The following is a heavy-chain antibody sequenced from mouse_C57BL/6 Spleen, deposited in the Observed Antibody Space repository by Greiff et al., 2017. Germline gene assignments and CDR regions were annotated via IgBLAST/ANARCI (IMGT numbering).Heavy chain of an antibody. CDR1: GYAFSSSW. V-gene: IGHV1-82*01. CDR3: ASQTGNFDY. J-gene: IGHJ2*01. D-gene: IGHD4-1*01. Sequence: QVQLQQSGPELVKPGASVKISCKASGYAFSSSWMNWVKQRPGTGLEWIGRIYPGDGDTNYNGKFKGKATLTADKSSSTAYMQRSSLTSEDSAVYFCASQTGNFDYWGQGTTLTVSS. CDR2: IYPGDGDT.